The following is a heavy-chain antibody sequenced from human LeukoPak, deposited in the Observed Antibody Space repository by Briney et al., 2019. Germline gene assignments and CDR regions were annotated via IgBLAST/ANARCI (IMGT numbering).Heavy chain of an antibody. V-gene: IGHV3-7*01. CDR3: ARGADWFDP. CDR2: IKEDGSEK. Sequence: GGSLRLSCAASGFTFSNYWMSWVRQAPGKGLEWVANIKEDGSEKYYVDSVKGRFTISRDNAKNSLYLQMNSLRAEDTAVYYCARGADWFDPWGQGTLVTGSS. J-gene: IGHJ5*02. D-gene: IGHD6-19*01. CDR1: GFTFSNYW.